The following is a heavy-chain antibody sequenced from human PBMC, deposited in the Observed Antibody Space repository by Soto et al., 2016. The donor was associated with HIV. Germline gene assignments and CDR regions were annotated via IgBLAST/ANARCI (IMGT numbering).Heavy chain of an antibody. Sequence: QVQLHESGPGLVKPSETLSLTCTVSGFSIRDGHYWGWVRQPPGKGLEWIGSSSHRLNTYYNPSFRSRITISIDASKNQFSLSLSSLTAADTAIVFCARDEGISLRYRDPXRGLFDYWARESWSSSPQ. V-gene: IGHV4-38-2*02. J-gene: IGHJ4*02. D-gene: IGHD1-26*01. CDR1: GFSIRDGHY. CDR2: SSHRLNT. CDR3: ARDEGISLRYRDPXRGLFDY.